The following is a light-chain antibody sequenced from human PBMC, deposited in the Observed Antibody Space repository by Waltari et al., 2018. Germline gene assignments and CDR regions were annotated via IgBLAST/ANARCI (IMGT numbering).Light chain of an antibody. Sequence: SYELTQPPSVTVSPGQTASISCSGDKLGDKYVCWYQHKPGQSPILVIYQDNKRPSGIPERFSGSNSGNTATLTISGTQALDDGDYYCQTWYSNILYVFGTGTRVTVL. V-gene: IGLV3-1*01. CDR2: QDN. CDR3: QTWYSNILYV. CDR1: KLGDKY. J-gene: IGLJ1*01.